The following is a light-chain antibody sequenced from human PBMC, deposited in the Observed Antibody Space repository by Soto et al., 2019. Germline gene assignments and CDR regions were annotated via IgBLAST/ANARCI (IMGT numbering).Light chain of an antibody. CDR2: GTS. CDR1: QSVSSK. CDR3: QRYNLWPS. Sequence: EIVMTQSPATLAVSPGERATLSCRASQSVSSKLAWYQQKPGQAPRLLIYGTSTRATGVPARFSGSVSGTEFTLTISSLQSEDFAVYYCQRYNLWPSFGPGTKVDIK. V-gene: IGKV3-15*01. J-gene: IGKJ3*01.